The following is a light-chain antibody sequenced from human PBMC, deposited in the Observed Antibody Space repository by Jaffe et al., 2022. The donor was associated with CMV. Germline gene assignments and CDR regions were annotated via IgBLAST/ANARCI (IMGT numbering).Light chain of an antibody. V-gene: IGLV2-14*03. CDR3: VSYTNIDTLV. J-gene: IGLJ3*02. CDR2: DVD. CDR1: NSDIGSFNY. Sequence: QSALTQPASVSGSPGQSITISCSGTNSDIGSFNYVSWYQQHPGKAPKLIIFDVDSRSSGFSDRFSGSKSGNTASLTISGLQADDEADYYCVSYTNIDTLVFGGGTRLTVL.